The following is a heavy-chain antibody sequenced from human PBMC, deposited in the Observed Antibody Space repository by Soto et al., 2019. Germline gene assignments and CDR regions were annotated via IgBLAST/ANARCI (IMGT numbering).Heavy chain of an antibody. Sequence: QVQLVESGGGVVQPGRSLRLSCAVSGLSFRSHGMHWVRQAPGKGLEWVAFISYDGNNRKYADSVKGRFTISRDNSKDALYLEISGLRGGDTAVYYCAKDHRNGGSRVDYWGQGTLVTVSS. CDR1: GLSFRSHG. CDR2: ISYDGNNR. D-gene: IGHD2-15*01. CDR3: AKDHRNGGSRVDY. V-gene: IGHV3-30*18. J-gene: IGHJ4*02.